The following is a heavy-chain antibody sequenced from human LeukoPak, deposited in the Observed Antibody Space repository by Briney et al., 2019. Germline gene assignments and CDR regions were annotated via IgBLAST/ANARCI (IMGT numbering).Heavy chain of an antibody. J-gene: IGHJ4*02. D-gene: IGHD3-10*01. V-gene: IGHV3-30*02. CDR1: GFTLSTSS. CDR2: IRNDGSNK. Sequence: GGSLRLSCAASGFTLSTSSINWVRQAPGKGLEWVAFIRNDGSNKYYAESVKGRFTISRDNSKNTLYLQMNSLRVEDTAVYYCAKDFLKSITLIRGVRSWVGYFDSWGQGTLATVSS. CDR3: AKDFLKSITLIRGVRSWVGYFDS.